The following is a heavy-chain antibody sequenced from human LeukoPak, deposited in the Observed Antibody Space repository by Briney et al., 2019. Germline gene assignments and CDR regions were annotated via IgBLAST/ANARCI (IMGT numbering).Heavy chain of an antibody. J-gene: IGHJ4*02. CDR3: ARGTTYYYGSGSYYYDY. Sequence: SETLSLTCAVYGGSFSGYYWSWIRQPPGKRLEWIGEINHSGSTNYNPSLKSRVTISVDTSKNQFSLKLSSVTAADTAVYYCARGTTYYYGSGSYYYDYWGQGTLVTVSS. CDR2: INHSGST. D-gene: IGHD3-10*01. V-gene: IGHV4-34*01. CDR1: GGSFSGYY.